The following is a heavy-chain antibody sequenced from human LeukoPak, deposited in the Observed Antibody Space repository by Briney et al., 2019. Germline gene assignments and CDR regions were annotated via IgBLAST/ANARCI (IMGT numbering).Heavy chain of an antibody. CDR1: GGSINSSFYY. CDR3: ARAAAGRAYYYSMDV. V-gene: IGHV4-39*07. CDR2: LYYSGST. J-gene: IGHJ6*03. Sequence: SETLSLTCTVSGGSINSSFYYWGWIRQPPGKGLEWIGSLYYSGSTYYNPSLKSRVTISLDTSKNQFSLKLSSVTAADTAVYYCARAAAGRAYYYSMDVWGKGTTVTVSS. D-gene: IGHD6-13*01.